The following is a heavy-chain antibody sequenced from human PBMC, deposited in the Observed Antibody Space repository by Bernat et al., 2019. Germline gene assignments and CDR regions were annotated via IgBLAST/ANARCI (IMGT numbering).Heavy chain of an antibody. V-gene: IGHV3-7*03. CDR2: IKQDGSEK. CDR3: ARKRPLGQWLYYYYGMDV. CDR1: GFTFSSYW. J-gene: IGHJ6*02. Sequence: EVQLVESGGGLVQPGGSLRLSCAASGFTFSSYWMSWVRQAPGKGLEWVANIKQDGSEKYYVDSVKGRFTISRDNAKNSLYLQMNSLRAEDTAVYYCARKRPLGQWLYYYYGMDVWGQGTTVTVSS. D-gene: IGHD6-19*01.